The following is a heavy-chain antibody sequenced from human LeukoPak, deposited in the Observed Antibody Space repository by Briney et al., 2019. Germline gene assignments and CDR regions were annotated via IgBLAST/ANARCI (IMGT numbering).Heavy chain of an antibody. V-gene: IGHV4-39*01. Sequence: PSETLSLTCTVSGGSISSSSYYWGWIRQPPGKGLEWIGSIYYSGSTYYNPSLKSRVTISVDTSKNQFSLKLSSVTAADTAVYYCARRVSYGVRPPFGYWGQGTLVTVSS. J-gene: IGHJ4*02. D-gene: IGHD5-18*01. CDR3: ARRVSYGVRPPFGY. CDR1: GGSISSSSYY. CDR2: IYYSGST.